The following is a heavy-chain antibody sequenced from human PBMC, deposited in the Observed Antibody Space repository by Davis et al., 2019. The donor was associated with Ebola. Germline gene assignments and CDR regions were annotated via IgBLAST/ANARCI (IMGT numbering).Heavy chain of an antibody. J-gene: IGHJ6*01. CDR1: GFTFSTYT. CDR2: ISGSGGST. Sequence: GESLKISCAASGFTFSTYTMTWVRQAPGKGLEWVSGISGSGGSTDYADSVKGRFTISRDNSKNTLYLQMNSLHQGPIGLPPGTLLQEHLWG. CDR3: TLLQEHL. V-gene: IGHV3-23*01.